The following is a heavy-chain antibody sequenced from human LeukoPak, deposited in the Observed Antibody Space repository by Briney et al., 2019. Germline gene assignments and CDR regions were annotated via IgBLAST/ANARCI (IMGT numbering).Heavy chain of an antibody. CDR3: ARDKQWHYYYYYYMDV. CDR1: GYTFTGYY. J-gene: IGHJ6*03. D-gene: IGHD6-19*01. CDR2: INPNSGGT. Sequence: GASVKVSCKASGYTFTGYYMHWVRQAPGQGLEWMGWINPNSGGTNYARKFQGRVTVTRDTSISTAYMELSRLRSDDTAVYYCARDKQWHYYYYYYMDVWGKGTTVTVSS. V-gene: IGHV1-2*02.